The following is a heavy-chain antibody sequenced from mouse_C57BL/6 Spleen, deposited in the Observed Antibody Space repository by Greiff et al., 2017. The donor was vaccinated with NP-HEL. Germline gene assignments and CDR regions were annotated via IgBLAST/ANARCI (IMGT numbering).Heavy chain of an antibody. CDR2: IYPRSGNT. J-gene: IGHJ3*01. V-gene: IGHV1-81*01. Sequence: QVQLKESGAELARPGASVKLSCKASGYTFTSYGISWVKQRTGQGLEWIGEIYPRSGNTYYNEKFKGKATLTADKSSSTAYMELRSLTSEDSAVYFCAISSSWFAYWGQGTLVTVSA. CDR3: AISSSWFAY. D-gene: IGHD1-1*01. CDR1: GYTFTSYG.